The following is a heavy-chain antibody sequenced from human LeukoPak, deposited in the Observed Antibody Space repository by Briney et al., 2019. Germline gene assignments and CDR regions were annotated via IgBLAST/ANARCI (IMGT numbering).Heavy chain of an antibody. CDR1: GGSISSGDYY. V-gene: IGHV4-30-4*08. Sequence: SETLSLTCTVSGGSISSGDYYWSWIRQPPGTGLEWIGYIYYSGSTYYNPPLKSRVTISVDTSKNQFSLKLSSVTAADTAVYYCARDSGSYYYDSSGYHSENWGQGTLVTVSS. D-gene: IGHD3-22*01. CDR3: ARDSGSYYYDSSGYHSEN. CDR2: IYYSGST. J-gene: IGHJ4*02.